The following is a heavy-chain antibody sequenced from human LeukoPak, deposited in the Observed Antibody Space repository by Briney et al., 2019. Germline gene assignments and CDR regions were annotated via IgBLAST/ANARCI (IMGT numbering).Heavy chain of an antibody. Sequence: NASETLSLTCTVSGGSISSSSYYWGWIRQPPGKGLEWIGSIYYSGSTYYNPSLKSRVTISVDTSKNQFSLKLSSVTAADTAVYYCARHPLYSYGGEAAFDIWGQGTMVTVSS. J-gene: IGHJ3*02. V-gene: IGHV4-39*01. CDR3: ARHPLYSYGGEAAFDI. CDR2: IYYSGST. CDR1: GGSISSSSYY. D-gene: IGHD5-18*01.